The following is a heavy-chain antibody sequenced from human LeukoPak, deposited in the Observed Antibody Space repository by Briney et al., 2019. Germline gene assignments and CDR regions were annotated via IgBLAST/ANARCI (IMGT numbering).Heavy chain of an antibody. CDR1: GSIFTSYW. D-gene: IGHD4-11*01. CDR3: ARPRRSNYWFDP. CDR2: IDPSDSYT. J-gene: IGHJ5*02. V-gene: IGHV5-10-1*01. Sequence: GESLQISCKCSGSIFTSYWISWVRQLPGKGLEWMGRIDPSDSYTNYSPSFQGHVTISADKSISTAYLQWSSLKASDTAMYYCARPRRSNYWFDPWGQGTLVTVSS.